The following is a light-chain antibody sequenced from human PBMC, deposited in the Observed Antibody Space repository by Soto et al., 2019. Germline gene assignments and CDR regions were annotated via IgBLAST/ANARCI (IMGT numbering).Light chain of an antibody. CDR3: CSYAGSRTVV. CDR2: EGT. J-gene: IGLJ2*01. CDR1: SSDLGSYIL. V-gene: IGLV2-23*01. Sequence: QSGLTQPASVSGTPGQSITLSCTGSSSDLGSYILVSWYQQHPGKAPKLVIYEGTKRPSGVSDRFSGSRSGYTASLTISGLQAEDEADYYCCSYAGSRTVVFGGGTKVTVL.